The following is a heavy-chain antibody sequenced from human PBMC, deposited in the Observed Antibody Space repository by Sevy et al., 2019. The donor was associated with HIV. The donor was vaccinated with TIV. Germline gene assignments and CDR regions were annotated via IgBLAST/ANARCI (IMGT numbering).Heavy chain of an antibody. CDR2: INSDGSST. J-gene: IGHJ5*02. Sequence: GGSLRLSCAASGFTFSSYWMHWVRQAPGKGLVWVSRINSDGSSTSYADSVKGRFTISRDNAKNTLYLQMNSLRAEDTAVYYCARGQVRGSGSYYYNWFDPWGQRTLVTVSS. CDR1: GFTFSSYW. D-gene: IGHD3-10*01. V-gene: IGHV3-74*01. CDR3: ARGQVRGSGSYYYNWFDP.